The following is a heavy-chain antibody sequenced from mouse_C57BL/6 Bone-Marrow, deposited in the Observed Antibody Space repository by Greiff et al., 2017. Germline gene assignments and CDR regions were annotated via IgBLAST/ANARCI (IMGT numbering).Heavy chain of an antibody. J-gene: IGHJ3*01. D-gene: IGHD2-9*01. CDR3: TRGPTMVTGGFAY. CDR2: IDPETGGT. CDR1: GYTFTDYE. Sequence: QVQLQQSGAELVRPGASVTLSCKASGYTFTDYEMHWVKQTPVHGLEWIGAIDPETGGTAYNQKFKGKAILTADKSSSTAYMELRSLTSEDSAVYYCTRGPTMVTGGFAYWDQGTLVTVSA. V-gene: IGHV1-15*01.